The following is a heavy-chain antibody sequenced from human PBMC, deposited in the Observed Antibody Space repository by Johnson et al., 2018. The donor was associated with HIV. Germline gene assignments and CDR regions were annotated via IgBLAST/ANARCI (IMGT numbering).Heavy chain of an antibody. CDR2: IYSGGST. V-gene: IGHV3-66*02. Sequence: VQLVESGGGLVQPGGSLRLSCAASGFTVSSNYMSWVRQAPGKGLEWVSVIYSGGSTYYADSVKGRFTISRDNYKNTLYLQMNSLRAEDTAVYYCARRYYDTSGYRDWGQGTMVTVSS. CDR3: ARRYYDTSGYRD. J-gene: IGHJ3*01. CDR1: GFTVSSNY. D-gene: IGHD3-22*01.